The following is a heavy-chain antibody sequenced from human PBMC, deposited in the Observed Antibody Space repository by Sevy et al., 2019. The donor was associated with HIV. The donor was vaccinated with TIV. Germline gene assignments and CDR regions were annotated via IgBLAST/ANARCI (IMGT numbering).Heavy chain of an antibody. V-gene: IGHV3-23*01. D-gene: IGHD3-22*01. CDR2: INSGGGST. CDR1: GFTFTEFV. J-gene: IGHJ4*02. Sequence: GGSLRLSCAASGFTFTEFVMSWVRQAPGKGLERVSTINSGGGSTYYADSVKGRFTISRDNSQNTLDLQMNSLRAEDTAVYYCAKDVVGGYYDSSGYSDHWGQGTLVTVS. CDR3: AKDVVGGYYDSSGYSDH.